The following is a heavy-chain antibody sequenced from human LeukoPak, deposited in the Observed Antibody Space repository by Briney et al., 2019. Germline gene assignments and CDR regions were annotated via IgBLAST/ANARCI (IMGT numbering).Heavy chain of an antibody. CDR3: ARDAGGDFDY. CDR2: ISGSSSHM. CDR1: GFSFSSYS. Sequence: GGSLRLSCAASGFSFSSYSMNWVRQAPGKGLEWGSFISGSSSHMYYVDSVKGRFTISRDNARNSLYLEMNSLRDDDSAIYYCARDAGGDFDYWGQGTLVTVSS. D-gene: IGHD3-10*01. V-gene: IGHV3-21*01. J-gene: IGHJ4*02.